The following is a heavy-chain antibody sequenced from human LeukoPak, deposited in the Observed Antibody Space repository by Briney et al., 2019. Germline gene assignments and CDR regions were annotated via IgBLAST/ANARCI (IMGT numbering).Heavy chain of an antibody. CDR2: ISSSSSYI. CDR3: ARDRVVVPAAIDVMTPYYYYYYGMDV. Sequence: GGSLRLSCAASGFTFSSYAMSWVRQAPGKGLEWVSSISSSSSYIYYADSVKGRFTISRDNTKNSLYLQMNSLRAEDTAVYYCARDRVVVPAAIDVMTPYYYYYYGMDVWGQGTTVTVSS. CDR1: GFTFSSYA. V-gene: IGHV3-21*01. D-gene: IGHD2-2*02. J-gene: IGHJ6*02.